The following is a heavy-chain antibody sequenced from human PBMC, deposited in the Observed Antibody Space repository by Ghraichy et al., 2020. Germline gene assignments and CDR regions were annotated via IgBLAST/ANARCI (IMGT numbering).Heavy chain of an antibody. CDR3: TTEEDTANYYYYGMDV. V-gene: IGHV3-15*01. CDR2: IKSKTDGGTT. D-gene: IGHD5-18*01. CDR1: GFTFSNAW. J-gene: IGHJ6*02. Sequence: GALRLSCAASGFTFSNAWMSWVRQAPGKGLEWVGRIKSKTDGGTTDYAAPVKGRFTISRDDSKNTLYLQMNSLKTEDTAVYYCTTEEDTANYYYYGMDVWGQGTTVTVSS.